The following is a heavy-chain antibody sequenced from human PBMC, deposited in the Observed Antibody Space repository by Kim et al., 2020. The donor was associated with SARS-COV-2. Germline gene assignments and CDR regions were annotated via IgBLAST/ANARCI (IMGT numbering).Heavy chain of an antibody. CDR2: MKSEGSGGTT. CDR3: THEGTIWFGERLST. Sequence: GGSLGLSCAVSGLTFSDAWMSWVRQAPGKGLEWVGRMKSEGSGGTTDYSAPVKDRFIISRDDSKNTLYLQMNRLKTDDTAVYYCTHEGTIWFGERLSTWGQGTLVTVSS. J-gene: IGHJ5*02. V-gene: IGHV3-15*01. D-gene: IGHD3-10*01. CDR1: GLTFSDAW.